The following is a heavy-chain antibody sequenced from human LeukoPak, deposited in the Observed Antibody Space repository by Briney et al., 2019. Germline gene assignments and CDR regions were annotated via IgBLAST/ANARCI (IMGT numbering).Heavy chain of an antibody. V-gene: IGHV2-5*02. CDR2: IYWDDDK. D-gene: IGHD3-10*01. Sequence: SGPTLVNPTQTLTLTCTFSGFSLSTSGVGVGWIRQPPGKDLEWLALIYWDDDKRYSPSLKSRLTITKDTSKNQVVLTMTNMDPVDTATYYCAHYGSGSYYLPPYFDYWGQGTLVTVSS. J-gene: IGHJ4*02. CDR3: AHYGSGSYYLPPYFDY. CDR1: GFSLSTSGVG.